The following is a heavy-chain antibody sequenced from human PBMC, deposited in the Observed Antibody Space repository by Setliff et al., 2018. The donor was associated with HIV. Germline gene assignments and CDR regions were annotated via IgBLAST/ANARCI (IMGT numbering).Heavy chain of an antibody. CDR2: IYHSGST. Sequence: SETLSLTCTVSGGSISSYYWSWIRQPPGKGLEWIGSIYHSGSTYYNPSLKSRVTISVDTSTDQFSLKVSSVTAADTAVYYCARDGDSGTLYDAFDIWGQGTMVTVSS. J-gene: IGHJ3*02. CDR1: GGSISSYY. V-gene: IGHV4-59*12. D-gene: IGHD1-26*01. CDR3: ARDGDSGTLYDAFDI.